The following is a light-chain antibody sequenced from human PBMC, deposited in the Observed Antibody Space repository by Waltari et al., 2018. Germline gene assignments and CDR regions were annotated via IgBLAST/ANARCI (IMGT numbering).Light chain of an antibody. CDR1: PSDIGGYKF. Sequence: QSALTQPPSASGSPGQSVTISCTGTPSDIGGYKFVSWFQQHPGKAPKLVIYDVSELPSGFPGRFSGSKAGSTATLTVSGLQAEDEADYYCSSYGGKNNLIFGGGTTLTVL. J-gene: IGLJ2*01. V-gene: IGLV2-8*01. CDR3: SSYGGKNNLI. CDR2: DVS.